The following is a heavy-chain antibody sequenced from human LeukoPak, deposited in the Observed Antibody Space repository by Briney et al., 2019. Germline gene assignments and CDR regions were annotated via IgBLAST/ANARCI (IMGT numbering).Heavy chain of an antibody. CDR2: ISGTGETT. CDR1: GFTFRTYG. D-gene: IGHD3-10*01. Sequence: PVGSLRLSCVGTGFTFRTYGMTWVPAAPGKGLERVSLISGTGETTFYADSVKGRFTISRDNFKNTVYLQMNSLRAEDTAVYFCAKDYEPLVGVNRWGDWFDPWGQGTLVTVSS. J-gene: IGHJ5*02. CDR3: AKDYEPLVGVNRWGDWFDP. V-gene: IGHV3-23*01.